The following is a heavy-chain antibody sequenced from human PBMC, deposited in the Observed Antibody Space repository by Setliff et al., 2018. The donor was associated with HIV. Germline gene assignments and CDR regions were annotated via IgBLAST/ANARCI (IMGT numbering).Heavy chain of an antibody. Sequence: PGGSLRLSCAASGFTFTTYAMHWVRQAPGKGLEWVAVISIYDGSEKYYADSVKGRFTISRDNSKNMLYLEMNSLRAEDTAIYYCARDVTVRLSVEHYFDYWGQGTLVTVSS. V-gene: IGHV3-30*04. CDR1: GFTFTTYA. CDR3: ARDVTVRLSVEHYFDY. D-gene: IGHD2-15*01. J-gene: IGHJ4*02. CDR2: ISIYDGSEK.